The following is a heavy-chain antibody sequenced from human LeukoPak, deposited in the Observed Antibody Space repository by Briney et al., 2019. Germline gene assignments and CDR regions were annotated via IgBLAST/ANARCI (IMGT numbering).Heavy chain of an antibody. J-gene: IGHJ6*02. Sequence: SETLSLTCAVYGGSFSGYYWSWIRQPPGKGLEWIGEINHSGGTNYNPSLKSRVTISVDTSKNQFSLKLSSVTAADTAVYYCARANYDILTGSQDYYYGMDVWGQGTTVTVSS. V-gene: IGHV4-34*01. CDR1: GGSFSGYY. CDR2: INHSGGT. CDR3: ARANYDILTGSQDYYYGMDV. D-gene: IGHD3-9*01.